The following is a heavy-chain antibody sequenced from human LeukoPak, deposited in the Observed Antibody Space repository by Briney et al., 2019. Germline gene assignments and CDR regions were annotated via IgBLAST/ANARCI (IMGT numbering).Heavy chain of an antibody. V-gene: IGHV4-34*01. D-gene: IGHD2-8*01. CDR2: VSPDGYD. Sequence: SETLSLTCAVSGVSLTDYYWSWIRQSPGKGLEWIGEVSPDGYDKYSPSLKSRVSISVDRSDNQLSLRLSSVTAADTAIYYCARIRCVSGPEICYNHWAQGSLVTVSS. J-gene: IGHJ5*02. CDR1: GVSLTDYY. CDR3: ARIRCVSGPEICYNH.